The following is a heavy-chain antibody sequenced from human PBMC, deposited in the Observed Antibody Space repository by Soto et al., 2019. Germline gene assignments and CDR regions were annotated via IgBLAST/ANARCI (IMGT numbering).Heavy chain of an antibody. V-gene: IGHV4-39*01. J-gene: IGHJ4*02. CDR1: DDSINSDKYY. CDR2: IYYRGNA. CDR3: ARRGGLATIPHYIDF. Sequence: SETLSLTCSVSDDSINSDKYYWGWIRQPPGKGLEWIGSIYYRGNAYYNPSLQTRVTMSLDKSKSQFSLKLNSVTAADSAVYLFARRGGLATIPHYIDFWGPGARVTVSS. D-gene: IGHD3-16*01.